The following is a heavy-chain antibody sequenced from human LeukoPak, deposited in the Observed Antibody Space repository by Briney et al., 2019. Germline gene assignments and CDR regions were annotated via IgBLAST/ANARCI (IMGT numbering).Heavy chain of an antibody. Sequence: PGGSLRLSCLASGFTLSNSWMHWVRQAPGKGLVWVSRINMDGSTTNYADSVSGRFTISRDNAKNTLHLQMNSLRAEDTAVYYCVRSVSGWYGFFDYWGQGTLVTLSS. CDR2: INMDGSTT. CDR3: VRSVSGWYGFFDY. J-gene: IGHJ4*02. V-gene: IGHV3-74*01. CDR1: GFTLSNSW. D-gene: IGHD6-19*01.